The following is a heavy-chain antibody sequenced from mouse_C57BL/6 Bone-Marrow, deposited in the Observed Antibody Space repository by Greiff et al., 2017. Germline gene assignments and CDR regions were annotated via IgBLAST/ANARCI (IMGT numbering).Heavy chain of an antibody. CDR1: GYTFTDYE. CDR2: IDPETGGT. CDR3: TRKGIYYYGSY. J-gene: IGHJ2*01. D-gene: IGHD1-1*01. Sequence: QVQLKESGAELVRPGASVTLSCKASGYTFTDYEMHWVKQTPVHGLEWIGAIDPETGGTAYNQKFKGKAILTADKSSSTAYMELRSLTSEDSAVYYCTRKGIYYYGSYWGQGTTLTVSS. V-gene: IGHV1-15*01.